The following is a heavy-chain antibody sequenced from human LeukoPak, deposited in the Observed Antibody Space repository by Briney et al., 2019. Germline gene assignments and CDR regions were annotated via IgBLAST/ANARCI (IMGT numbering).Heavy chain of an antibody. CDR3: ARDTDSWYFDY. J-gene: IGHJ4*02. D-gene: IGHD6-13*01. Sequence: PGRSLRLSCAASGFTFSSYAMHWVRQAPGKGLEWVAITSYDGINKYYADSVKGRFTISRDNSKNKLYLQMNSLRAEDTAVYYCARDTDSWYFDYWGQGTLVTVSS. V-gene: IGHV3-30*04. CDR1: GFTFSSYA. CDR2: TSYDGINK.